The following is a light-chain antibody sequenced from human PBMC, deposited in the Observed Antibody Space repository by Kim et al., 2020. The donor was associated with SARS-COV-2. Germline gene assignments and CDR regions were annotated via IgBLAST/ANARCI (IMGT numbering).Light chain of an antibody. J-gene: IGLJ3*02. Sequence: GQMVTISCSGSSSNIGSNTVNWYHQLPGTAPKLLISSNNQRPSGVPDRFSGSKSGTSASLAISGLQSEDEADYYCAAWDDSLNGPVFGGGTQLTVL. CDR1: SSNIGSNT. CDR3: AAWDDSLNGPV. CDR2: SNN. V-gene: IGLV1-44*01.